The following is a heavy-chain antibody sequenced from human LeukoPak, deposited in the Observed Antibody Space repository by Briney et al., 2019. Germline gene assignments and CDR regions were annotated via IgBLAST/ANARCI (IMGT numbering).Heavy chain of an antibody. J-gene: IGHJ3*02. D-gene: IGHD3-22*01. CDR2: IKQDGSEK. CDR3: ARAVYYYDSSGYSPSSTDAFDI. CDR1: GFTFSSYW. Sequence: GGSLRLSCAASGFTFSSYWMSWVRQAPGKGLEWVANIKQDGSEKYYVDSVKGRFTISRDNAKNSLYLQMNSLRAEDTAVYYCARAVYYYDSSGYSPSSTDAFDIWGQGTMVTVSS. V-gene: IGHV3-7*04.